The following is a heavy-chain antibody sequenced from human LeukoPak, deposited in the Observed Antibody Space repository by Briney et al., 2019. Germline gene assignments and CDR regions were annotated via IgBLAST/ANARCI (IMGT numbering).Heavy chain of an antibody. V-gene: IGHV3-13*01. J-gene: IGHJ4*02. Sequence: GGSLRLSCAASGFTFNNYDMHWVRHATGKGLEWVAAIGTEGDTYYPDSVKGRFTISRDNSKNTLYLQVNSLRAEDTAVYYCARDLQAMGSLDYWGQGTLVTVSS. CDR3: ARDLQAMGSLDY. D-gene: IGHD5-18*01. CDR2: IGTEGDT. CDR1: GFTFNNYD.